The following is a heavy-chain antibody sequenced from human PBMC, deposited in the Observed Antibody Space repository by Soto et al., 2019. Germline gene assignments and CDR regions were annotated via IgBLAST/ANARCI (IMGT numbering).Heavy chain of an antibody. J-gene: IGHJ5*01. V-gene: IGHV1-18*04. Sequence: QVQLVQSGAEVKKPGASVMVSCKASGYTFTSYGISWIRQAPGQGLEWMGWINANNGNTDYAQNFQGRVTMTTDTSTSTAYMELRSLRSDDTAVYYCATPCDSGFDPWGQGTLVSVSS. CDR2: INANNGNT. CDR3: ATPCDSGFDP. CDR1: GYTFTSYG.